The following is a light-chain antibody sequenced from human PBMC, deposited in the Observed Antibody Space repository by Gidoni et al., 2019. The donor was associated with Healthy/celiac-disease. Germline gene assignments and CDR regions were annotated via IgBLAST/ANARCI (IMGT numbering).Light chain of an antibody. CDR1: QDISNY. CDR3: QQYDNLPWT. J-gene: IGKJ1*01. V-gene: IGKV1-33*01. Sequence: DIQMTQSPSSLSASVGDRVTITGQASQDISNYLNWYQQTPGKAHKLLIYDASNWETGVPSRCSGSGSGTDFTFPIRSLQPEDIATYYCQQYDNLPWTFGPGTKVEIK. CDR2: DAS.